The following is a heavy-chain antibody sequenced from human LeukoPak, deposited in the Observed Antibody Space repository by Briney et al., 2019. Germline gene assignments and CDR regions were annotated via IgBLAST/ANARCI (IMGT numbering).Heavy chain of an antibody. CDR3: ARIQYSSSCFDY. CDR2: IDWDDDK. D-gene: IGHD6-13*01. Sequence: ESGPALVKPTQTLTLTCTFSGFSLSTSGMCVSWIRQPPGKALEWLARIDWDDDKYYSTSLKTRLTISKDTSKNQVVLTMTNMDPVDTATYYCARIQYSSSCFDYWGQGTLVTVSS. J-gene: IGHJ4*02. CDR1: GFSLSTSGMC. V-gene: IGHV2-70*11.